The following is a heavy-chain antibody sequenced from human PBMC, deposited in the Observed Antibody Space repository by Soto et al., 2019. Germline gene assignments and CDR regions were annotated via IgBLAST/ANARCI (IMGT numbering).Heavy chain of an antibody. Sequence: QVQLVQSGAEVKKPGASVKVSCKASGYTFTSYAMHWVRQAPGQRLEWMGWINAGNGNTKYSQKFQGRVTITRDTSASTAYMELSSLRSEDTAVYYCARDVPYSSGWYSAEYFQHWGQGTLVTVSS. CDR2: INAGNGNT. D-gene: IGHD6-19*01. J-gene: IGHJ1*01. CDR3: ARDVPYSSGWYSAEYFQH. V-gene: IGHV1-3*01. CDR1: GYTFTSYA.